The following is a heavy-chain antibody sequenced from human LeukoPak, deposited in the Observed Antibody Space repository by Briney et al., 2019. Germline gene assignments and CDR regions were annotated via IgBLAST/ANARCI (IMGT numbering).Heavy chain of an antibody. D-gene: IGHD3-10*01. CDR3: AKTDAVVRGVYYMDV. V-gene: IGHV3-9*01. Sequence: GRSLRLSCAASGFTFDDYAMHWVRQAPGKGLEWVSGISWNSGSIGYADSVKGRFTISRDNAKNSLYLQMNSLRAEDTALYYCAKTDAVVRGVYYMDVWGKGTTVTVSS. CDR1: GFTFDDYA. CDR2: ISWNSGSI. J-gene: IGHJ6*03.